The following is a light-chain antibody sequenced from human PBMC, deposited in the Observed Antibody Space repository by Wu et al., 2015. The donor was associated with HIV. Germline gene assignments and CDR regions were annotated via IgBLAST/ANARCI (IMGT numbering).Light chain of an antibody. CDR1: QSVSSN. CDR2: GAS. Sequence: EIVMTQSPATLSVSPGERATLSCRASQSVSSNLAWYQQKPGQAPRLLIYGASTRATGIPARFSGSGSGTDFTLTISRVEPEDFAVYYCQQYGISPWTFGQGTKVEIK. CDR3: QQYGISPWT. V-gene: IGKV3-15*01. J-gene: IGKJ1*01.